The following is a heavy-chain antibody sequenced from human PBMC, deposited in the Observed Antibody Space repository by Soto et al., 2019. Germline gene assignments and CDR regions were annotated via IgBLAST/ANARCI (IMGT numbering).Heavy chain of an antibody. Sequence: SETLSLTGTVPGGSISSYYWSWIRQPPGKGLEWIGYIYYSGSTNYNPSLKSRVTISVDTSKNQFSLKLSSVTAADTAVYYCARESYDFWSGYYSGAHYGMDVWGQGTTVTVSS. J-gene: IGHJ6*02. D-gene: IGHD3-3*01. CDR1: GGSISSYY. V-gene: IGHV4-59*01. CDR3: ARESYDFWSGYYSGAHYGMDV. CDR2: IYYSGST.